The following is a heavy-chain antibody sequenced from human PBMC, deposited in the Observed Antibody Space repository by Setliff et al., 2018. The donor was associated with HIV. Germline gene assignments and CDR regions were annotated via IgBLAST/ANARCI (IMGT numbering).Heavy chain of an antibody. CDR3: ASRSVAGAFDI. D-gene: IGHD6-19*01. CDR2: IYYIGST. J-gene: IGHJ3*02. Sequence: SETLSLTCTVSGGSISSGAFYWSWIRQHPGKGLGWIGDIYYIGSTFYNPSLKSRITISVDTSKNHFSLRLRSVTAADTPVYYCASRSVAGAFDIWGQGTKVTVSS. CDR1: GGSISSGAFY. V-gene: IGHV4-31*03.